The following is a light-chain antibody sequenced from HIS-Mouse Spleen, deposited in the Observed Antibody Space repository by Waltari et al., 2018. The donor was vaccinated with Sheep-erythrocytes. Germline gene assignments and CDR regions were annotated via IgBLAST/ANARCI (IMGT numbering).Light chain of an antibody. CDR2: QDS. Sequence: SYELTQPPSVSVSPGQTASITCSGDTLGDKYACWYQQKPGQSPVLVIYQDSKRPSGSPERVAGSSPGNTATLTISGTQAMDEADYYCQAWDSSTVVFGGGTKLTVL. V-gene: IGLV3-1*01. J-gene: IGLJ2*01. CDR3: QAWDSSTVV. CDR1: TLGDKY.